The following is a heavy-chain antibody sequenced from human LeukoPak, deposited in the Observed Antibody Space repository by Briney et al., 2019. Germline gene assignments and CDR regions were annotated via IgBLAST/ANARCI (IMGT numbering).Heavy chain of an antibody. J-gene: IGHJ4*02. CDR1: GYTFTGYY. D-gene: IGHD2-2*02. CDR3: ARGIRIVVVPAAIRFDY. CDR2: IHPNSGGT. V-gene: IGHV1-2*02. Sequence: ASVKVSCKASGYTFTGYYMYWVRQAPGQGLEWVGWIHPNSGGTNYAQKFQGRVTMTRDTSISTAYMELSSLRSDDTAVYYCARGIRIVVVPAAIRFDYWGQGTLVTVSS.